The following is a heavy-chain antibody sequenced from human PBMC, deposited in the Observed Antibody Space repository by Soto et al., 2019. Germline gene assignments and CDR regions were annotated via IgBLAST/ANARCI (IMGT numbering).Heavy chain of an antibody. CDR3: AKDITGTTDYYYYMDV. Sequence: GGSLRLSCAASGFTFSSYAMSWVRQAPGKGLEWVSAISGSGGSTYYADSVKGRFTISRDNSKNTLYLQMNSLRAEDTAVYYCAKDITGTTDYYYYMDVWGKGTTVTVS. J-gene: IGHJ6*03. CDR1: GFTFSSYA. CDR2: ISGSGGST. D-gene: IGHD1-7*01. V-gene: IGHV3-23*01.